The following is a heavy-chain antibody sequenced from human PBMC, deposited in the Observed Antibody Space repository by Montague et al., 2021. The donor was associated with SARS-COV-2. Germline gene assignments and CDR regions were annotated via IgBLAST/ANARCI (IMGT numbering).Heavy chain of an antibody. J-gene: IGHJ4*02. CDR3: VRVLDNRLRDY. D-gene: IGHD3/OR15-3a*01. Sequence: SETLSLTCSVSGYSISSGYHWGWIRQPPGKGLEWVGCISYIGKTYYSPSLKSRLTISLDSSKNQFSLQARSVTAADTAVYYCVRVLDNRLRDYWGQGTLVTVSS. CDR2: ISYIGKT. V-gene: IGHV4-38-2*02. CDR1: GYSISSGYH.